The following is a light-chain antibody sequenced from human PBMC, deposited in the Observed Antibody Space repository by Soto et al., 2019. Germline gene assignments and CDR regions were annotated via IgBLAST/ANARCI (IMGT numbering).Light chain of an antibody. CDR2: GAS. CDR1: QSVDSNY. V-gene: IGKV3-20*01. Sequence: EIVLTQSPGTLSLSPGERATLSCRASQSVDSNYLAWYQQKPGQAPRILIYGASSRATGIPDRFSGSGSGTDFTLTISRLEPEDFAVYYCQQYGSSPWTFGQGTKVEIK. CDR3: QQYGSSPWT. J-gene: IGKJ1*01.